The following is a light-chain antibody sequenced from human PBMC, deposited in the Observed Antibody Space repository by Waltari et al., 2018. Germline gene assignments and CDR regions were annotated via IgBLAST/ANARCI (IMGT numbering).Light chain of an antibody. J-gene: IGKJ3*01. CDR2: AAS. CDR3: QQSYSTPRT. Sequence: DIQMTQSPSSLSASVRDRVTITCRASQSICSYLNWYQQKPVKAPKLLIYAASRLQSGVPSRFSGSGSGTDFTLTISSLRPEDFATYYCQQSYSTPRTFGPGTKVDI. V-gene: IGKV1-39*01. CDR1: QSICSY.